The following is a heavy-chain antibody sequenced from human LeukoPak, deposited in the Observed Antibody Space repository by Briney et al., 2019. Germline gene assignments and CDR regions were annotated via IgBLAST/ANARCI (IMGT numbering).Heavy chain of an antibody. D-gene: IGHD3-10*01. CDR2: IYNSGTT. J-gene: IGHJ5*02. CDR1: GDSISSTDNS. Sequence: SQTLSLTCTVSGDSISSTDNSWTWLRRPPGKGLEWIGDIYNSGTTKYNPSLRSRVTISPDTSTSQLSLELRSVTAAHTAVYYCARATYYHGSGPYPWFDPWGQGTQVTVSS. CDR3: ARATYYHGSGPYPWFDP. V-gene: IGHV4-30-4*01.